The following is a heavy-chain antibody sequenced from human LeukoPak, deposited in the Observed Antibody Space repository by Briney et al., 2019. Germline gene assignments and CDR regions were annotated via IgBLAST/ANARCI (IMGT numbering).Heavy chain of an antibody. CDR2: ISGDSGNT. V-gene: IGHV1-18*01. Sequence: GASVKVSCKASGYTFISYGISWVRQAPGQGLEWMGWISGDSGNTNYAQKLQGRVTMTTDTSATTAYLELRSLRSDDTAIYYCAREDTRRGSRGYFDYWGQGTLVNVS. CDR3: AREDTRRGSRGYFDY. CDR1: GYTFISYG. J-gene: IGHJ4*02.